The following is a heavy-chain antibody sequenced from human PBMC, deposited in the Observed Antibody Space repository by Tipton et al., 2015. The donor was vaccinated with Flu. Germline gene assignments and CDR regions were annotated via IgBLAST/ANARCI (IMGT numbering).Heavy chain of an antibody. D-gene: IGHD3-16*01. V-gene: IGHV3-33*01. CDR2: MWYDGSNK. J-gene: IGHJ4*02. CDR1: GFPFSNYG. Sequence: SGFPFSNYGMHWVRQAPGKGLEWVAVMWYDGSNKYYADSVKGRFTISRDKSKNTLYLQMNSLRAEDTAVYYCAREWGAMITFGGVVLWGQGALVPVSS. CDR3: AREWGAMITFGGVVL.